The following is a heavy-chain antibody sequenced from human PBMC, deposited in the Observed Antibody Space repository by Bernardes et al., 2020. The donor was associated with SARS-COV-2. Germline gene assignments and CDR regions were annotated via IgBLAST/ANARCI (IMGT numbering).Heavy chain of an antibody. CDR1: GFTVRSKY. CDR2: LFRDGTT. D-gene: IGHD2-2*01. CDR3: ARILGMCSTSTCFDAFDL. V-gene: IGHV3-66*02. J-gene: IGHJ3*01. Sequence: VGALRLSCAASGFTVRSKYMSWVRQAPGKGLEWVSILFRDGTTHYADSLKGQFSISRDISKNTLYLQMNSLRPEDTAMYYCARILGMCSTSTCFDAFDLWGQGTLVTVSS.